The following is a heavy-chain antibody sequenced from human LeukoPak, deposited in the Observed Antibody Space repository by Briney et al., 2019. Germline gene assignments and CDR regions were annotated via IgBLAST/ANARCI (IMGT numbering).Heavy chain of an antibody. CDR1: GSIFISSW. Sequence: PGEPLPIPCQRPGSIFISSWSAWARQLPGKGLEWMGVIYAGDSDTTYTPSFQGQVTISAHKSISTPCLQWSSLPATAPAISFRVRGGSGYYAFFDYWGQGTLVTVSS. CDR2: IYAGDSDT. D-gene: IGHD3-3*01. CDR3: VRGGSGYYAFFDY. V-gene: IGHV5-51*01. J-gene: IGHJ4*02.